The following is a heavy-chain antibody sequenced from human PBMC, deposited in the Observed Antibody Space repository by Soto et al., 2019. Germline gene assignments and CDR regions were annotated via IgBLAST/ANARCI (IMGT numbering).Heavy chain of an antibody. CDR1: GGSISSGDYY. Sequence: SETLSLTCTVSGGSISSGDYYWSWIRQPPGKGLEWIGYIYYSGSTYYNPSLKSRVTISVDTSKNQFSLKLSSVTAADTVVYYCARGLRGYSYGYDYWGQGTLVTVSS. CDR3: ARGLRGYSYGYDY. J-gene: IGHJ4*02. D-gene: IGHD5-18*01. V-gene: IGHV4-30-4*01. CDR2: IYYSGST.